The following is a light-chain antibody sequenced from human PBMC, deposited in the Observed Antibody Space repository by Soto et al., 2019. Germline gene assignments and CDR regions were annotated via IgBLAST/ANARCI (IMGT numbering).Light chain of an antibody. CDR2: AAS. CDR1: QDISSW. V-gene: IGKV1D-12*01. Sequence: RFTQSPSSVSACVGDRVPITCPACQDISSWLAWYQQKQGKAPNLLIDAASSLQSGVPSRFSGSRSGTDCTLTINRLQPEDFATYYSQQANSFPITFGQGTRLEIK. CDR3: QQANSFPIT. J-gene: IGKJ5*01.